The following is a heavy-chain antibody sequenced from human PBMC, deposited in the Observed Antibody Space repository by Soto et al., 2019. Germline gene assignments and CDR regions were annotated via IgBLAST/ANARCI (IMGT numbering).Heavy chain of an antibody. CDR1: GFTFSSYW. D-gene: IGHD3-10*01. CDR3: ARESPLYGSGSYYNFDY. J-gene: IGHJ4*02. CDR2: IKQDGSEK. Sequence: GGSLRLSCAASGFTFSSYWMSWVRQAPGKGLEWVANIKQDGSEKYYVDSVKGRFTISRDNAKNSLYLQMNSLRAEDTAVYYCARESPLYGSGSYYNFDYWGQGTLVTVSS. V-gene: IGHV3-7*01.